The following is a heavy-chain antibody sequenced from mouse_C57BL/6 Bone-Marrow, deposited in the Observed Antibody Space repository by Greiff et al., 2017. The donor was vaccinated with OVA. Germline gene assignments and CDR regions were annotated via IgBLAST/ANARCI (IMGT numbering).Heavy chain of an antibody. D-gene: IGHD1-1*01. CDR1: GFNIKDDY. V-gene: IGHV14-4*01. CDR2: IDPENGDT. CDR3: TSTTVVPLYYFDY. J-gene: IGHJ2*01. Sequence: EVQLVESGAELVRPGASVKLSCTASGFNIKDDYMHWVKQRPEQGLEWIGWIDPENGDTEYASKFQGKATITADTSSNTAYLQLSSLTSEDTAVYYCTSTTVVPLYYFDYWGQGTTLTVSS.